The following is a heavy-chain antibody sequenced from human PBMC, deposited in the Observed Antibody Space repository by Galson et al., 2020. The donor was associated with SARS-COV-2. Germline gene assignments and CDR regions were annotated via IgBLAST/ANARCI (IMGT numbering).Heavy chain of an antibody. CDR3: TWTTVTLQWDF. V-gene: IGHV3-15*01. J-gene: IGHJ4*02. CDR1: GFTFSNAW. Sequence: GGSLRLSCAASGFTFSNAWMSWVRQAPGQGLECVGRVKSKTDGGTPDYAAPVKGRFIIPRDDSKNTLYLQMDSLKTEDTAVYYCTWTTVTLQWDFWGQGTQVTVSS. CDR2: VKSKTDGGTP. D-gene: IGHD4-17*01.